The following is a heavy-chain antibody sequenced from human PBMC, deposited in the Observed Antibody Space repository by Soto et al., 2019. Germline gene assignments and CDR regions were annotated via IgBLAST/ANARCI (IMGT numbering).Heavy chain of an antibody. CDR3: ARGSSRWDY. CDR2: IYSGGRK. J-gene: IGHJ4*02. V-gene: IGHV4-4*07. Sequence: SGTXSLTCTFSVVSIIIFYFSWIRQPAGKGLEWIGRIYSGGRKNYNPSLKSRVTMSVDTSKNQFSLRLSSVTAADTAMYYCARGSSRWDYWGQGTLVTVSS. D-gene: IGHD6-13*01. CDR1: VVSIIIFY.